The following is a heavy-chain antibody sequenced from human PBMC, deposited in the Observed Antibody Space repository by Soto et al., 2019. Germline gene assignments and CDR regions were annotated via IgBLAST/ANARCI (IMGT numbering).Heavy chain of an antibody. D-gene: IGHD3-16*02. CDR2: INHSGST. Sequence: PSETLSLTCAVYGGSFSGYYWSWIRQPPGKGLEWIGEINHSGSTNYNPSLKSRVTISVDTSKNQFSLKLSSVTAADTAVYYCARGALGGWFDAWGQGTLVTVSS. J-gene: IGHJ5*02. CDR1: GGSFSGYY. CDR3: ARGALGGWFDA. V-gene: IGHV4-34*01.